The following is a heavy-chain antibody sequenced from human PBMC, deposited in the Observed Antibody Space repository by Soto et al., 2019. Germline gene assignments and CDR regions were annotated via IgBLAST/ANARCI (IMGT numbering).Heavy chain of an antibody. CDR3: ARVGAGGVFDWLLNYYYYMDV. CDR1: GFTVSSNY. Sequence: GGSLRLSCAASGFTVSSNYMSWVRQAPGKGLEWVSVIYSGGSTYYADSVKGRFTISRDNSKNTLYLQMNSLRAEDTAVYYCARVGAGGVFDWLLNYYYYMDVRAKRTTVTVSS. V-gene: IGHV3-66*01. D-gene: IGHD3-9*01. J-gene: IGHJ6*03. CDR2: IYSGGST.